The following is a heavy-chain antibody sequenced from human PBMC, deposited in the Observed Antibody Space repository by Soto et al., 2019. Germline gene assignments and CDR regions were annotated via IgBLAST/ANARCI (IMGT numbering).Heavy chain of an antibody. Sequence: VQVVESGGGVVQPGRSLRLSCAASGFTFSNYGMHRVRQAPGKGLDWVAVISYDGSIEYYSESVKGRFTMSRDNSENTVYLQMNSLRTEDTAVYFCGRDWVWFGAHPIDNWGQGTLVTVSS. D-gene: IGHD3-10*01. CDR3: GRDWVWFGAHPIDN. V-gene: IGHV3-30*03. J-gene: IGHJ4*02. CDR1: GFTFSNYG. CDR2: ISYDGSIE.